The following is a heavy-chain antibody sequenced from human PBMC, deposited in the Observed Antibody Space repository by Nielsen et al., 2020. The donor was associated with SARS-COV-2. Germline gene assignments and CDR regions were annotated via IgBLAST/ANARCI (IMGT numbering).Heavy chain of an antibody. V-gene: IGHV3-48*03. Sequence: GGSLRLSCAASGFTFSSYEMNWVRQAPGKGLEWVSYISSSGSTIYYADSVKGRFTISRDNAKNSLCLQMNSLRAEDTAVYYCARGVLYFDYWGQGTLVTVSS. CDR1: GFTFSSYE. CDR2: ISSSGSTI. D-gene: IGHD3-10*01. CDR3: ARGVLYFDY. J-gene: IGHJ4*02.